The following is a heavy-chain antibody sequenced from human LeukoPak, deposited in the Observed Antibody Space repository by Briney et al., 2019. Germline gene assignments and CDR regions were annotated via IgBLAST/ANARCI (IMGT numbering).Heavy chain of an antibody. Sequence: GRSLSLSCAASGFTFSSYGMHWVRQAPGKGLEWVAVISYDGSNKYYADSVKGRFTISRDNSKNTLYLQMNSLRAEDTAVYYCAKALDIVATNYFDYWGQGTLVTVSS. CDR3: AKALDIVATNYFDY. V-gene: IGHV3-30*18. CDR1: GFTFSSYG. J-gene: IGHJ4*02. CDR2: ISYDGSNK. D-gene: IGHD5-12*01.